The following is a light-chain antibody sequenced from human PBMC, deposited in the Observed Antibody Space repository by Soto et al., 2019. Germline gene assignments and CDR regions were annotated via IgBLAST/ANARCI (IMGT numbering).Light chain of an antibody. CDR2: DAA. V-gene: IGKV3-11*01. CDR1: QSVSTS. Sequence: EIVLTHSPVTLSLSPGERATLSCRASQSVSTSLDWYQQKPGQSPRLLIYDAAHRATGIPARFSGGGAGTTFPPPTSTLGPEVSAVYYCQQRSKWPLIFGGGTRVDIK. J-gene: IGKJ4*01. CDR3: QQRSKWPLI.